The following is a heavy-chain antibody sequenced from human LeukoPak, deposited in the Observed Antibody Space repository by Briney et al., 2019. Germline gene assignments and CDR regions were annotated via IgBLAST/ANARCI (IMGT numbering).Heavy chain of an antibody. V-gene: IGHV3-48*01. CDR1: GFTFSSYS. J-gene: IGHJ4*02. CDR2: ISSSSSTI. CDR3: ATSAHIVVVPAAVY. Sequence: GGSLRLSCAASGFTFSSYSMNWVRQAPGKGLEWLSYISSSSSTIYYADSVKGRFTISRDNAKNSLYLQMNSLRAEDTAVYYCATSAHIVVVPAAVYWGQGTLVTVSS. D-gene: IGHD2-2*01.